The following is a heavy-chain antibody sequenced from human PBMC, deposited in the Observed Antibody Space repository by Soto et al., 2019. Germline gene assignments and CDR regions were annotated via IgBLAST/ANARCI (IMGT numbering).Heavy chain of an antibody. CDR1: GYSFTSYW. J-gene: IGHJ5*01. CDR3: AKPSVPRPRKTVTFDF. CDR2: IDPSDSYT. Sequence: GESLKISCKGSGYSFTSYWISWVRQMPGKGLEWMGRIDPSDSYTKYSPSFQGHVTMSADKSISTAYLQWSSLKASDTAVYYCAKPSVPRPRKTVTFDFWGQGTLVTVSS. V-gene: IGHV5-10-1*01. D-gene: IGHD4-17*01.